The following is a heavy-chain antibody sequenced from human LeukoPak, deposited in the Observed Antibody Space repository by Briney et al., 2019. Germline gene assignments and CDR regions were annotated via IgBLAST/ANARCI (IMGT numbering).Heavy chain of an antibody. V-gene: IGHV1-18*01. D-gene: IGHD6-13*01. CDR1: GYXXXSYG. CDR3: ARDKVEGLGWAAAGRPFDY. CDR2: XSAXNGNT. Sequence: ASVKVSCKAFGYXXXSYGIXWVRQAPGXXXXXXXXXSAXNGNTNYAQKLQGRVTMTTDTSTSTAYMELRSLRSDDTAVYYCARDKVEGLGWAAAGRPFDYWGQGTLVTVSS. J-gene: IGHJ4*02.